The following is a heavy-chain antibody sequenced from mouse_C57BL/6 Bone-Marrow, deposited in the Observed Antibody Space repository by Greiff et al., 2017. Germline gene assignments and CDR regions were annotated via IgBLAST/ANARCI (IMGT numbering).Heavy chain of an antibody. Sequence: QVQLQQSGAELAKPGASVKLSCQASGYTFTSYWLHWVKPRPGQGLEWIGYINPSSGYTKYNQKFKDKATLTADKSSSTAYMQLSSLTYEDSAVYYCARWLLRNSYWGQGTTLTVSS. CDR3: ARWLLRNSY. CDR2: INPSSGYT. CDR1: GYTFTSYW. D-gene: IGHD2-3*01. V-gene: IGHV1-7*01. J-gene: IGHJ2*01.